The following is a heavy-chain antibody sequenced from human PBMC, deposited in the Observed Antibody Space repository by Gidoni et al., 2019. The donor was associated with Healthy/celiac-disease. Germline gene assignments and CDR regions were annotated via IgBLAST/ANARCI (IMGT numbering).Heavy chain of an antibody. V-gene: IGHV3-30*02. CDR3: AKGSHTAMDEVNSNYFDY. D-gene: IGHD5-18*01. J-gene: IGHJ4*02. CDR1: GFTFSSYG. Sequence: LQLLEPGGGGVQPGGSWRPPGAALGFTFSSYGLHWVRQAPGKGLELVAFIRYDGSNNYYADSLKGRFAISRDNSTNTLYLQMNSLRAENTAVYYCAKGSHTAMDEVNSNYFDYWGQGTLVTVSS. CDR2: IRYDGSNN.